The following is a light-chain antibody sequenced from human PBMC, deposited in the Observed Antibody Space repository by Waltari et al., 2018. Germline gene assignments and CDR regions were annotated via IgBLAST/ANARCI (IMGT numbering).Light chain of an antibody. CDR2: DAS. CDR3: QQYDNLPPSIT. CDR1: QGINNY. V-gene: IGKV1-33*01. J-gene: IGKJ5*01. Sequence: DIQMTQSPSPLYAPVGDRVTITCQASQGINNYLNGYQQKPGKAPVLLIYDASKLETGVPSRFSGSGSGRHFTLTISSLQPEDFATYYCQQYDNLPPSITFGQGTRLEIK.